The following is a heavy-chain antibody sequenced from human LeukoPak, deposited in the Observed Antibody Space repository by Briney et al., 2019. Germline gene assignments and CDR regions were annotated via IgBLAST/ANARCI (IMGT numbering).Heavy chain of an antibody. J-gene: IGHJ4*02. CDR1: GGSISSSSYY. D-gene: IGHD2-2*01. Sequence: SETLSLTCTVSGGSISSSSYYWGWIRQPPGKGLEWIGSIYYSGSTYYNPSLKSRVTISVDTSKNQFSLKLSSVTAADTAVYYCARLFKTLVPAAKCIDYWGQGTLVTVSS. CDR2: IYYSGST. V-gene: IGHV4-39*01. CDR3: ARLFKTLVPAAKCIDY.